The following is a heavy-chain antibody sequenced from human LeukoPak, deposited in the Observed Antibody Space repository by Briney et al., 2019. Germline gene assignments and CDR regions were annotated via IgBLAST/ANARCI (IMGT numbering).Heavy chain of an antibody. CDR3: AKDLTPQDSGWSH. J-gene: IGHJ4*02. Sequence: GGSLRLSCAASGFTFSSYGMHWVRQAPGKGLEWVAVISYDGSNKYYADSVKGRFTISRDNSKNTLYLQMNSLRAEDTAVYYCAKDLTPQDSGWSHGGQGTLVTVSS. V-gene: IGHV3-30*18. CDR1: GFTFSSYG. D-gene: IGHD6-19*01. CDR2: ISYDGSNK.